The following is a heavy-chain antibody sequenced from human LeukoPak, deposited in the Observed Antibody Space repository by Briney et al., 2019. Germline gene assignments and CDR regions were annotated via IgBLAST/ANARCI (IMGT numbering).Heavy chain of an antibody. D-gene: IGHD2-2*01. J-gene: IGHJ3*02. Sequence: PGGSLRLSCAASGFTFSSYSMNWVRQAPGKGLEWVSSISSSSSYIYYADSVKGRFTISRDNAKNSLYLQMNSLRAEDTAVYYCARDETYLHDAFDIWGQGTMVTVSS. CDR3: ARDETYLHDAFDI. CDR2: ISSSSSYI. V-gene: IGHV3-21*01. CDR1: GFTFSSYS.